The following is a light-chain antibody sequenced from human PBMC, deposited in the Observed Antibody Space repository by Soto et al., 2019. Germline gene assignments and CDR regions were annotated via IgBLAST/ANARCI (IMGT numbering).Light chain of an antibody. CDR3: QHGYSYPLT. CDR2: AAS. J-gene: IGKJ5*01. CDR1: HDISSW. Sequence: DIQMTQSPSSVSASVGDRVSITCRASHDISSWLAWYQCKAGEAPKLLIYAASHVQRGGPSRFSGGGAGTFYTLTIDSLQPEDFASYYCQHGYSYPLTFGQGTRL. V-gene: IGKV1-12*01.